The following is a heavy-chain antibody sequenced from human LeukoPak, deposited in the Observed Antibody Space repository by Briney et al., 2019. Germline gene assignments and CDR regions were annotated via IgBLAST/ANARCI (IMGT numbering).Heavy chain of an antibody. CDR3: ARDFSEYGAHQGVSMDY. V-gene: IGHV1-69*05. J-gene: IGHJ4*02. D-gene: IGHD4/OR15-4a*01. CDR1: GGTFSSYA. Sequence: ASVKVSCKASGGTFSSYAISWVRQAPGQGLEWMGGIIPIFGTANYAQKFQGRVTITTDESTSTAYMELSSLRSEDTAVYYCARDFSEYGAHQGVSMDYWGQGTLVTVAS. CDR2: IIPIFGTA.